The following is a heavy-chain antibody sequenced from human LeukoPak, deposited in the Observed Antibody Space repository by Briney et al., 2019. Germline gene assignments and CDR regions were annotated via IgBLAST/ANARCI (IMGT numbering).Heavy chain of an antibody. CDR1: GFTFSSYW. CDR2: INSDGSST. J-gene: IGHJ4*02. Sequence: GGSLRLSCAASGFTFSSYWMHWVRQAPGKGLVWVSRINSDGSSTSYADSVKGRFTISRDNSRNTLYLQMSSLRAEDTALYYCATFGVIVRNNYVDYWGQGALVAVSS. D-gene: IGHD3-3*01. CDR3: ATFGVIVRNNYVDY. V-gene: IGHV3-74*01.